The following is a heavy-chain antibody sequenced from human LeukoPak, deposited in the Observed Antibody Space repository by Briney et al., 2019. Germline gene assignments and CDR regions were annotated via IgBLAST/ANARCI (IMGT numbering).Heavy chain of an antibody. CDR3: AKDGLRDSSGWYEGYYYYYYYMDV. Sequence: GGSLRLSCAASGFTFSSYGMSWVRQAPGKGLEWVSAISGSGGSTYYADSVKGRFTISRDNSKNTLYLQMNSLRAEDTAVYYCAKDGLRDSSGWYEGYYYYYYYMDVWGKGTTVTISS. CDR2: ISGSGGST. V-gene: IGHV3-23*01. CDR1: GFTFSSYG. D-gene: IGHD6-19*01. J-gene: IGHJ6*03.